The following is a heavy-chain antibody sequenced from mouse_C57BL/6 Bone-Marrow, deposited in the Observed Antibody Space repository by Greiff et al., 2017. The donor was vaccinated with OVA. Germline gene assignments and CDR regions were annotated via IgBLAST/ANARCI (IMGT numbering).Heavy chain of an antibody. CDR2: ISSGSSTI. Sequence: EVQRVESGGGLVKPGGSLKLSCAASGFTFSDYGMHWVRQAPEKGLEWVAYISSGSSTIYYADTVKGRFPISRDNAKNTLFLQMTSLRSEDTAMYYCARGDYYGSRNYYAMDYWGQGTSVTVSS. V-gene: IGHV5-17*01. J-gene: IGHJ4*01. D-gene: IGHD1-1*01. CDR3: ARGDYYGSRNYYAMDY. CDR1: GFTFSDYG.